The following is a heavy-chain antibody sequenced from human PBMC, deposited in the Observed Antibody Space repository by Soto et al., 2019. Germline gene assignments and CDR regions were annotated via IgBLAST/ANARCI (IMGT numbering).Heavy chain of an antibody. Sequence: EVQLVESGGGLVQPGGSLRLSCAASGFTFSDYWMNWVRQAPGKGLVWVSRIDSDGSSTSYADSVKGRFTISXDNAKNTXYLQMNSLRAEDTAVYYCAKSNWFDPWGQGTLVTVSS. J-gene: IGHJ5*02. CDR2: IDSDGSST. CDR1: GFTFSDYW. V-gene: IGHV3-74*01. CDR3: AKSNWFDP.